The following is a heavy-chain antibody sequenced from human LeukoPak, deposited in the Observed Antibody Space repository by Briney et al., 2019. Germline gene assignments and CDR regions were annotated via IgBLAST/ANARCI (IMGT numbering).Heavy chain of an antibody. CDR3: ARGHDYGGNARAFFDY. D-gene: IGHD4-23*01. Sequence: SETLSLTCTVSGGSISSYYWSWIRQPPGKGLEWIGYIYYSGSTNYNPSLKSRVTISVDTSKNQFSLKLSSVTAADTAVYYCARGHDYGGNARAFFDYWGQGTLVTVSS. J-gene: IGHJ4*02. CDR1: GGSISSYY. CDR2: IYYSGST. V-gene: IGHV4-59*01.